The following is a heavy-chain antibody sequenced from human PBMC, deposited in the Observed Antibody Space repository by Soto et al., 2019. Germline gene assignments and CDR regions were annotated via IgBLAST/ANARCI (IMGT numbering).Heavy chain of an antibody. J-gene: IGHJ4*02. CDR3: ARESEDLTSNFDY. CDR2: ISSTTNYI. Sequence: EVQLVESGGGLVKPGGSLRLSCAASGFTFTRYSMNWVCQAPGKGLEWVSSISSTTNYIYYGDSMKGRLTISRDNSKNSLYLEMNSLRAEDTAVYYCARESEDLTSNFDYWGQGTLVTVSS. V-gene: IGHV3-21*06. CDR1: GFTFTRYS.